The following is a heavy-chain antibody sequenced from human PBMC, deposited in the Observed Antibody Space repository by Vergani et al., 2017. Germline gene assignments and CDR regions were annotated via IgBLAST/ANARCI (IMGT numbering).Heavy chain of an antibody. CDR1: GFTLSSYA. CDR2: ISGSGGST. V-gene: IGHV3-23*01. CDR3: AKVGRRDYYDSPFDY. J-gene: IGHJ4*02. D-gene: IGHD3-22*01. Sequence: EVQLLESGGGLVQPGGSLRLSCAASGFTLSSYAMSWVLQAPGKGLEWVSAISGSGGSTYYADSVKGRFTISRDNSKNTLYLQMNSLRAEDTAVYYCAKVGRRDYYDSPFDYWGQGTLVTVSS.